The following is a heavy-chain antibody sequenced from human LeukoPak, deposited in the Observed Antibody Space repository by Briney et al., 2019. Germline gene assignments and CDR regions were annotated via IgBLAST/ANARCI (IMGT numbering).Heavy chain of an antibody. CDR3: ARDPHSSGWPSGY. D-gene: IGHD6-19*01. V-gene: IGHV4-4*02. CDR1: GGSISSSNW. Sequence: SGTLSLTCAVSGGSISSSNWWSWVRQPPGKGLEWIGEIYQSRNIDYNPSLKSRATISVDKSKNQLSLKLSSVTAADTAVYYCARDPHSSGWPSGYWGQGTLVTVSS. CDR2: IYQSRNI. J-gene: IGHJ4*02.